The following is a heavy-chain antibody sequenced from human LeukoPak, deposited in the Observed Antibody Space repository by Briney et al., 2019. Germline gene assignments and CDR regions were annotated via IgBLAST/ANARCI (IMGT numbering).Heavy chain of an antibody. CDR2: INIDGSIT. V-gene: IGHV3-74*01. CDR1: GFSLSNYW. CDR3: AKGPSYWDC. J-gene: IGHJ4*02. Sequence: GGSLRLSCAASGFSLSNYWMHWVRQAPGKGLVWASRINIDGSITSYADSVKGRFTISRDNSKNTLYLQMNSLRAEDTAVYYCAKGPSYWDCWGRGTLVTVSS. D-gene: IGHD3-10*01.